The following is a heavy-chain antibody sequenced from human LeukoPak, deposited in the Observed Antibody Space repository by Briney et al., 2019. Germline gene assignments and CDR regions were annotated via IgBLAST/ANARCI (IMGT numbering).Heavy chain of an antibody. J-gene: IGHJ4*02. CDR1: GFTVSSNY. Sequence: GGSLRLSCAASGFTVSSNYMSWVRQAPGKGLEWVSVIYSCGNTYYADSVKGRFTMSRDNSKNTLYLQMNSLGADDTAIYYCARVGYSSGWFRSWGQGTPVTVSS. V-gene: IGHV3-66*01. CDR2: IYSCGNT. CDR3: ARVGYSSGWFRS. D-gene: IGHD6-19*01.